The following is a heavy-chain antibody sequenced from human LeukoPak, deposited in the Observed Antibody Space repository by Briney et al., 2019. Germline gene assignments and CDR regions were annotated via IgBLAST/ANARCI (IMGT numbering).Heavy chain of an antibody. CDR1: GYTFTGYY. D-gene: IGHD1-26*01. CDR2: INPNSGGT. CDR3: ARDDSGSYLAFDI. Sequence: ASVKVSCKASGYTFTGYYMHWVRQAPGQGLEWMGWINPNSGGTNYAQKFQGRGTMTRDTSISTAYMELSRLRSDDTAVYYCARDDSGSYLAFDIWGQGTMVTVSS. J-gene: IGHJ3*02. V-gene: IGHV1-2*02.